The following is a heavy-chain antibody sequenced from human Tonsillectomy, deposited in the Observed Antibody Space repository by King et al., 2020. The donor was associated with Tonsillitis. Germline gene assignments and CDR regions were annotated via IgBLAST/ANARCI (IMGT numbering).Heavy chain of an antibody. CDR2: IKTKDQGGAI. CDR3: TRRSSL. D-gene: IGHD6-13*01. V-gene: IGHV3-15*01. J-gene: IGHJ4*02. Sequence: VQLVESGGGLVKPGGSFRLSCATSGFTFSDAWMSWVRQPPGKGLEWVGRIKTKDQGGAIDYATAVEGRFSISRDDSKNTLYLQMNNLQPEDTAVYYCTRRSSLGGQGTLVTVSS. CDR1: GFTFSDAW.